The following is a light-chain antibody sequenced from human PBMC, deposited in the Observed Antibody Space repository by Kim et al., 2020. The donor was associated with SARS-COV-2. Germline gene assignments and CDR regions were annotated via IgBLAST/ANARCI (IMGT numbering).Light chain of an antibody. V-gene: IGLV3-9*01. CDR2: GDS. J-gene: IGLJ3*02. Sequence: SVALGQTARIACGENNIGTKHVHWFQQKPGQAPVLVICGDSNRPSGIPGRFSGSNSGNTATLTISRAQPGDEADYYCQVWDSSTGVFGGGTQLTVL. CDR1: NIGTKH. CDR3: QVWDSSTGV.